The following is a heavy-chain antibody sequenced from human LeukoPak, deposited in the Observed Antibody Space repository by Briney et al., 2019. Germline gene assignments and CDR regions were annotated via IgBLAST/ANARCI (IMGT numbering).Heavy chain of an antibody. CDR2: ISSSGSTI. Sequence: GGSLRLSCAASGFTFSSYEMNWVRQAPGKGLEWVSYISSSGSTIYYADSVKGRFTISRDNAKNSLYLQMNSLRAEDTAVYYCARVTPEITSGRVIDYYWGQGPLVTVSS. CDR3: ARVTPEITSGRVIDYY. J-gene: IGHJ4*02. CDR1: GFTFSSYE. V-gene: IGHV3-48*03. D-gene: IGHD3-16*02.